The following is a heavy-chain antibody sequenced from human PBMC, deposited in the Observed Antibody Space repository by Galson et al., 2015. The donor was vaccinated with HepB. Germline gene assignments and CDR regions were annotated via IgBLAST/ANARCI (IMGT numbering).Heavy chain of an antibody. CDR1: GFSFSTYN. Sequence: SLRLSCAASGFSFSTYNMNWVRQAPGKGLEWVSYISSSSSTIYYADSVKGRFTISRDNAKNSLDLQMNSLRDEDTAVYYCVRDYYDTNGYYYRFDYWGQGTLVTVSS. CDR3: VRDYYDTNGYYYRFDY. CDR2: ISSSSSTI. D-gene: IGHD3-22*01. V-gene: IGHV3-48*02. J-gene: IGHJ4*02.